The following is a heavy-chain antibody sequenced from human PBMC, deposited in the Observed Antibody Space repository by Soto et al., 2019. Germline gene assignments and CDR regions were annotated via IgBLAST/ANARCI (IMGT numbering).Heavy chain of an antibody. J-gene: IGHJ6*02. D-gene: IGHD2-8*02. CDR3: ARDQMEGKGYWYAMEA. Sequence: QVQLVQSGAEVKKPGASVKVSCKASGYTFTNYYIHWVRQAPGQGLEWLGIINPNIGSAGFGQHFQGRATMSRDTSTTTVHMELRSLRSEATAVYYCARDQMEGKGYWYAMEAGGRGTTVTVAS. CDR1: GYTFTNYY. V-gene: IGHV1-46*03. CDR2: INPNIGSA.